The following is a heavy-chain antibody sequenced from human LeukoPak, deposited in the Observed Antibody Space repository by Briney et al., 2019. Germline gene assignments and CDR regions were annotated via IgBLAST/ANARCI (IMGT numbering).Heavy chain of an antibody. CDR2: ITPIFGTA. V-gene: IGHV1-69*05. D-gene: IGHD3-22*01. CDR1: GGTFSSYA. CDR3: ARPNYYDSSGSMEYDAFDI. Sequence: SSVKVSCKASGGTFSSYAISWVRQAPGQGLEWMGGITPIFGTANYTQKFQGRVTITTDESTSTAYMELSSLRSEDTAVYYCARPNYYDSSGSMEYDAFDIWGQGTMVTVSS. J-gene: IGHJ3*02.